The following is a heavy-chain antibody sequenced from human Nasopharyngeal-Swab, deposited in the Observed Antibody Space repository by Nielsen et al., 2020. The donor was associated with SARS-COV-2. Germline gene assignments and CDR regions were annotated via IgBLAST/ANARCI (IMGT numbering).Heavy chain of an antibody. CDR3: AGRPYSSSYRFDP. Sequence: SQTLSLTCAVYGGSFSGYYWSWIRQLPGKGLEWIGEINHSGSTNYNPSLKSRVTISVDTSKNQFSLKLSSVTAADTAVYYCAGRPYSSSYRFDPWGQGTLVTVSS. V-gene: IGHV4-34*01. CDR1: GGSFSGYY. CDR2: INHSGST. D-gene: IGHD6-6*01. J-gene: IGHJ5*02.